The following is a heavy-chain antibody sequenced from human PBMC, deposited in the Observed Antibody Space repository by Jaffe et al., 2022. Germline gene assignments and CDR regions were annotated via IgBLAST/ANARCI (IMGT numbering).Heavy chain of an antibody. J-gene: IGHJ4*02. D-gene: IGHD1-1*01. V-gene: IGHV4-39*01. Sequence: QLQLQESGPGLVKPSETLSLTCTVSGGSVSSSSYYWGWIRQPPGKGLEWIGHIYYTGSSYYNPSLKSRVTVSVDTSKNQFSLKLSSVTAADTAVYYCARRPTYSGFDFWGQGALVTVSP. CDR3: ARRPTYSGFDF. CDR1: GGSVSSSSYY. CDR2: IYYTGSS.